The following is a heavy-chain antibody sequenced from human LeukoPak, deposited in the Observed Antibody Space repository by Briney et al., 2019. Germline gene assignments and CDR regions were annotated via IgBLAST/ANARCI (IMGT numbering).Heavy chain of an antibody. V-gene: IGHV1-69*04. Sequence: SVKVSCKASGYTFTSYYMHWVRQAPGQGLEWMGRIIPILGIANYAQKFQGRVTITADKSTSTAYMELSSLRSEDTAVYYCAREGGRQLVRYYFDYWGQGTLVTVSS. CDR3: AREGGRQLVRYYFDY. CDR1: GYTFTSYY. D-gene: IGHD6-13*01. J-gene: IGHJ4*02. CDR2: IIPILGIA.